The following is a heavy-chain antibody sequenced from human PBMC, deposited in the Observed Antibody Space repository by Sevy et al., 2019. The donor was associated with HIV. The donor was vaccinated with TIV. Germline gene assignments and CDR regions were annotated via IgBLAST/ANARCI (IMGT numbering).Heavy chain of an antibody. V-gene: IGHV3-23*01. CDR2: ISGSGGST. Sequence: GGSLRLSCAASGFTFSSYAMSWVRQAPGKGLEWVSAISGSGGSTYYADSVKGRFTIARDNSKNTLYLQMNSLRAEDKAVYYCARVPAAILDYYYYGMDVWGQGTTVTVSS. D-gene: IGHD2-2*02. CDR3: ARVPAAILDYYYYGMDV. CDR1: GFTFSSYA. J-gene: IGHJ6*02.